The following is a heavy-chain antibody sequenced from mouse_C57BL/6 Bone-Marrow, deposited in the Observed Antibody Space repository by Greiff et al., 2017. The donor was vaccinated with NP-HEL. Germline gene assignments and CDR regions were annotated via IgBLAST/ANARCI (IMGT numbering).Heavy chain of an antibody. J-gene: IGHJ2*01. Sequence: EVQLQQSGPELVKPGASVKISCKASGYTFTDYYMNWVKQSHGKSLEWIGDINPNNGGTSYNQKFKGKATLTVDKSSSTAYMELRSLTSEDSAVYYCARPDGTGDYWGQGTTLTVSS. CDR1: GYTFTDYY. V-gene: IGHV1-26*01. CDR3: ARPDGTGDY. CDR2: INPNNGGT. D-gene: IGHD2-1*01.